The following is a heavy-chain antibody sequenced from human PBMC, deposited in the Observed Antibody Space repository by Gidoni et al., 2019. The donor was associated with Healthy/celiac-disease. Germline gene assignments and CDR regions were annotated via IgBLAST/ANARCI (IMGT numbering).Heavy chain of an antibody. V-gene: IGHV4-34*01. J-gene: IGHJ4*02. Sequence: QVQLQQWGAGLLKPSETLSLTCAVYGGSFRGYYWSWIRHPPGKGLEWIGEINHSGSTNYNPSLKSRVTISVDTSKNQFSLKLSSVTAADTAVYYCARGGGYVVAVAAYTACFDYWGQGTLVTVSS. CDR3: ARGGGYVVAVAAYTACFDY. D-gene: IGHD6-19*01. CDR2: INHSGST. CDR1: GGSFRGYY.